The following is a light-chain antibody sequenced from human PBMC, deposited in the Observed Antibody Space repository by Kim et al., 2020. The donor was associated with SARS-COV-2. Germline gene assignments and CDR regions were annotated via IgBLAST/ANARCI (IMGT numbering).Light chain of an antibody. Sequence: SVSPGERATLSCRASQSVSTTLAWYQQKPGQAPRLVIYGASTRATGIPAGFSGSGSGTEFTLTISSLQSEDFAVYYCQQYNNWPYTFGQGTKLEI. CDR1: QSVSTT. J-gene: IGKJ2*01. V-gene: IGKV3-15*01. CDR3: QQYNNWPYT. CDR2: GAS.